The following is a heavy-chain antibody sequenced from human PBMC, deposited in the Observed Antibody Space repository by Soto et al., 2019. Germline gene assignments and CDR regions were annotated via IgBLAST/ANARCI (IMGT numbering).Heavy chain of an antibody. J-gene: IGHJ4*02. Sequence: EVQLLESGGGLVQPWGSLRLSCADSGFTFSSYAMSGVRQAPGKGLEWVSGVSGSGGSTYYTDSVKGRFTISRDNSKSTLYRQMNSPRSEDTDVYYCAKNPGPASTVGGVIAFDYWCQGTLVTVSS. CDR1: GFTFSSYA. CDR3: AKNPGPASTVGGVIAFDY. D-gene: IGHD3-16*02. CDR2: VSGSGGST. V-gene: IGHV3-23*01.